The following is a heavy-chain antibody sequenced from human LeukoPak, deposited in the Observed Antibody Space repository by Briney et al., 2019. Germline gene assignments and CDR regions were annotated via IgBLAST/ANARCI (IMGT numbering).Heavy chain of an antibody. J-gene: IGHJ4*02. CDR3: ARRSRIAARPFDY. CDR2: INPNSGGT. Sequence: EASVKVSCKASGYTFTGYYMHWVRQAPGQGLEWMGWINPNSGGTNYAQKFQGRVTMTRDTSISTAYMELSRLRSDDTAVYYCARRSRIAARPFDYWGQGTLVTVSS. V-gene: IGHV1-2*02. D-gene: IGHD6-6*01. CDR1: GYTFTGYY.